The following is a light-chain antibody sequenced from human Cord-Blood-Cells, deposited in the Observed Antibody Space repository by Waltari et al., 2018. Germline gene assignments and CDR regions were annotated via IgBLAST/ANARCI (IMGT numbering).Light chain of an antibody. CDR3: QQYYSTPLT. J-gene: IGKJ4*02. Sequence: DIVMTQSPDSLAVSLGERATINGKSSQRGLYSSNNKNYLAWYQQQPGQPPKLLIYWASTRESGVPDGCSGSGSGTEFTLTISSLQAADVAVYYCQQYYSTPLTFGGGTKVEIK. CDR1: QRGLYSSNNKNY. V-gene: IGKV4-1*01. CDR2: WAS.